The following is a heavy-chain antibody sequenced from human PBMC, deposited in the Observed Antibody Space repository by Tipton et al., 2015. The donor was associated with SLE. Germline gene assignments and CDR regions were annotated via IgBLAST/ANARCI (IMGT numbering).Heavy chain of an antibody. Sequence: QLVQSGAEVKKPGESLRISCKGSGYSFTSYWISWVRQMPGKGLEWMGRIDPSDSYTNYSPSFQGHVTISADKSISTAYLQWSSLKASDTAMYYCARLVKQRLLGYYYYYRDVWGKGSTVTVSS. CDR2: IDPSDSYT. CDR3: ARLVKQRLLGYYYYYRDV. V-gene: IGHV5-10-1*01. D-gene: IGHD6-25*01. J-gene: IGHJ6*03. CDR1: GYSFTSYW.